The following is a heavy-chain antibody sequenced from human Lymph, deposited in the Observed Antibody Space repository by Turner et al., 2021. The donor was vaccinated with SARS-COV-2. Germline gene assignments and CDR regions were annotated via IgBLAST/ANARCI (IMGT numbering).Heavy chain of an antibody. V-gene: IGHV3-9*01. CDR1: GFTFDDYA. J-gene: IGHJ4*02. D-gene: IGHD1-26*01. Sequence: EVQLVESGGGLVQPGRSLRLSCAASGFTFDDYAMQWVRQAPGKGVEWVAGINWSSSSSAYADSVKGRFTISRDTPKNAQYLQMNSLRAEDTAFYYCAKDLAGTYYSAVDNWGQGTLVTVSS. CDR3: AKDLAGTYYSAVDN. CDR2: INWSSSSS.